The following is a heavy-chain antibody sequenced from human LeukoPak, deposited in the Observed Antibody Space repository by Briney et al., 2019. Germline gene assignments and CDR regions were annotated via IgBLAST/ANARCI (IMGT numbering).Heavy chain of an antibody. J-gene: IGHJ4*02. CDR2: IKQDGSEK. D-gene: IGHD3-9*01. V-gene: IGHV3-7*01. CDR3: ARDYDILTGYYDY. Sequence: GGSLRLSCAASGFTFSSYWMSWVRQAPGKGLEWVANIKQDGSEKYYVDSVKGRFTISRDNAKNSLYLQMNSLRAEDTAVYYCARDYDILTGYYDYWGQGSLVTVSS. CDR1: GFTFSSYW.